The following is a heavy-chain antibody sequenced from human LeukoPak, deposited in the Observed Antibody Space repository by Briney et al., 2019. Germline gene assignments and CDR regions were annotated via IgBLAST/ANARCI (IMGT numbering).Heavy chain of an antibody. Sequence: GGSLRLSCAASGFSFSTYAMSWVRQAPGKGLEWVSTISGSGGSTDYADSVKGRYTISRDNSKNTLYLQMNSLRDEDTAVYSCAKSSWFDYFDYWGQGILVTVSS. D-gene: IGHD3-10*01. CDR1: GFSFSTYA. J-gene: IGHJ4*02. CDR3: AKSSWFDYFDY. V-gene: IGHV3-23*01. CDR2: ISGSGGST.